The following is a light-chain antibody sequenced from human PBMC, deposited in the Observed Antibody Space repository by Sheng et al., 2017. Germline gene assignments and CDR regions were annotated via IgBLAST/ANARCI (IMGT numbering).Light chain of an antibody. Sequence: DIVMTQSPLSLPVTPGEPASISCRSSQSLLHSNGYNYFDWYLQKPGQSPLLLIYLGSNRASGVPDRFSGSGSGTDFTLRISTVGAEDVGVYYCMQTLQTPYTFGLGTKLEIK. CDR2: LGS. V-gene: IGKV2-28*01. J-gene: IGKJ2*01. CDR3: MQTLQTPYT. CDR1: QSLLHSNGYNY.